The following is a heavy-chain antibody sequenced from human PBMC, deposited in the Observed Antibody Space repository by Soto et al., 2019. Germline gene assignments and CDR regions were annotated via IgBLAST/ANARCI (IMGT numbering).Heavy chain of an antibody. CDR3: ARDLHSVGGITDAFDI. Sequence: ASVKVSCKASGFSFSDYFMPWVRQAPGQGLEWMGIINPSGDSRNYAQKFQGRVTITRDTSTSTVYMDLRSLRSDDTAVYYCARDLHSVGGITDAFDIWGQGTTVTVPS. CDR1: GFSFSDYF. CDR2: INPSGDSR. V-gene: IGHV1-46*01. D-gene: IGHD3-3*01. J-gene: IGHJ3*02.